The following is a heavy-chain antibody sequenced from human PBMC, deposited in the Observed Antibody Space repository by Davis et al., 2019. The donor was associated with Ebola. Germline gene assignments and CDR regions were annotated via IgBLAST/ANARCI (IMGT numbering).Heavy chain of an antibody. Sequence: GGSLRLSCAASGFMFMNYAMSWVRQAPGKGLEWVAVISYDGSNKYYADSVKGRFTISRDNSKNTLYLQMNSLRAEDTAVYYCAKEHLIAVAGFGFDYWGQGTLVTVSS. CDR2: ISYDGSNK. J-gene: IGHJ4*02. D-gene: IGHD6-19*01. CDR1: GFMFMNYA. V-gene: IGHV3-30*18. CDR3: AKEHLIAVAGFGFDY.